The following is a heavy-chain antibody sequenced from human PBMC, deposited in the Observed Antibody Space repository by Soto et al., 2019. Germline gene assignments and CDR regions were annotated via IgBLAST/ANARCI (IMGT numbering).Heavy chain of an antibody. Sequence: GGSLRLSCAASGFIFSNYWMTWVRQAPGKGLEWVAVISYDGSNKYYADSVKGRFTISRDNSKNTLYLQMNSLRAEDTAVYYCAREYTRFLEWLLVLDYWGQGTLVTVSS. CDR2: ISYDGSNK. CDR1: GFIFSNYW. CDR3: AREYTRFLEWLLVLDY. J-gene: IGHJ4*02. V-gene: IGHV3-30-3*01. D-gene: IGHD3-3*01.